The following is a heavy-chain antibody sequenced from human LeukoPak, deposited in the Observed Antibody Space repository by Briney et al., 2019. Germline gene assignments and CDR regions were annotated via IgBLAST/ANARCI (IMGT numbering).Heavy chain of an antibody. V-gene: IGHV3-30-3*01. CDR3: ARDYWWNYDY. J-gene: IGHJ4*02. CDR2: ISKDGSDK. CDR1: GFTFSDYA. D-gene: IGHD1-7*01. Sequence: GGSLRLSCAASGFTFSDYAMHWVRQAPGKGLEWVAVISKDGSDKYYPGSVRGRFTSRDNSKNTIYLQMDSLRAEDTAIYYCARDYWWNYDYWGQGTLVTVSS.